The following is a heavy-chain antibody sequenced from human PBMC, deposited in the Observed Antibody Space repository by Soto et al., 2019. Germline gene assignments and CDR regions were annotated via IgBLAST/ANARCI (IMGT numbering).Heavy chain of an antibody. CDR2: ISHDSDYT. CDR3: SRPNTQYYGGNSGAFDI. D-gene: IGHD4-17*01. CDR1: GFTFSDYY. V-gene: IGHV3-11*06. J-gene: IGHJ3*02. Sequence: QVQLVESGGGLVKPGGSLRLSCAASGFTFSDYYMSWIRQAPGQGLEWVSYISHDSDYTSYEDSVRGRFSISRDNAQKSLYLQLNSLRAEDKALYYCSRPNTQYYGGNSGAFDIWGQGTMVTVSS.